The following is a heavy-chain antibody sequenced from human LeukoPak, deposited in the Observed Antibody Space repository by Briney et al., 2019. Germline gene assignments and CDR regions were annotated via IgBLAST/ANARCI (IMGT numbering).Heavy chain of an antibody. D-gene: IGHD4-17*01. Sequence: ASVKVSCKASGYTFTSYDINWVRQATGQGLEWMGWMNPNGGNTGYAQKFQGRVTMTRNTSISTAYMELSSLRSEDTAVYYCARGPTVTSDYYYYGMDVWGQGTTVTVSS. V-gene: IGHV1-8*01. CDR1: GYTFTSYD. CDR2: MNPNGGNT. J-gene: IGHJ6*02. CDR3: ARGPTVTSDYYYYGMDV.